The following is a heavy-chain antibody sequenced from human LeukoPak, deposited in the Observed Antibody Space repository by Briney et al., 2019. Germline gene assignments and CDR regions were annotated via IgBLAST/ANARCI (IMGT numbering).Heavy chain of an antibody. V-gene: IGHV3-23*01. CDR2: IIGSGGST. D-gene: IGHD6-19*01. CDR1: GFTFSSYA. Sequence: GSLRLSCAASGFTFSSYAMSWVRPAPGKGLGWVSAIIGSGGSTYYADSVKGRFTISRDNSKNTLILQMNSLRAEDTAVYYCARSGWADAFDIWGQGTMVTVSS. J-gene: IGHJ3*02. CDR3: ARSGWADAFDI.